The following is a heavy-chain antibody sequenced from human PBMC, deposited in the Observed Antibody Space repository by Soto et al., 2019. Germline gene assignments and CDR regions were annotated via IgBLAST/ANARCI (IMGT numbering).Heavy chain of an antibody. CDR2: IYYSGSS. J-gene: IGHJ4*02. Sequence: SETLSLTCSFSGDSVTSHYLTWIRPTPGKGLEWIGYIYYSGSSNYNPSLKSRVTISVDTSKNQFSLKLSSVTAADTAVYYCARAGGQWLVQDYRGQGTLVTVSS. V-gene: IGHV4-59*02. CDR3: ARAGGQWLVQDY. CDR1: GDSVTSHY. D-gene: IGHD6-19*01.